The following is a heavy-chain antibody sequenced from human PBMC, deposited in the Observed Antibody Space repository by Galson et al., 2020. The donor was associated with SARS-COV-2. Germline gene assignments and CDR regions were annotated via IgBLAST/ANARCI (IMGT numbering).Heavy chain of an antibody. CDR3: AKGGLSMVQGVIRGLSYYGMDV. J-gene: IGHJ6*02. Sequence: GGSLRLSCAASGFTFSSYAMSWVRQAPGKGLEWVSAISGSGGSTYYADPVKGRFTISRDNSKNTLYLQMNSLRAEDTAVYYCAKGGLSMVQGVIRGLSYYGMDVWGQGTTVTVSS. CDR2: ISGSGGST. D-gene: IGHD3-10*01. V-gene: IGHV3-23*01. CDR1: GFTFSSYA.